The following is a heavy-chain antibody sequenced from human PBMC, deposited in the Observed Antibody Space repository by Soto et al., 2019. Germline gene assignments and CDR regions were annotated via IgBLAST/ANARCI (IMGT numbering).Heavy chain of an antibody. CDR3: ARAYIAAAAGYFDL. CDR1: GFTFSNYG. J-gene: IGHJ2*01. Sequence: QVQLVESGGGVVQPGRSLRLSCAASGFTFSNYGMHWVRHAPGKGLDWVAVIWYDGSKKYYADSVKGRFTISRDNSKNTLYLQMNGLGAEDTAVYYCARAYIAAAAGYFDLWGRGTLVTVSS. V-gene: IGHV3-33*01. CDR2: IWYDGSKK. D-gene: IGHD6-13*01.